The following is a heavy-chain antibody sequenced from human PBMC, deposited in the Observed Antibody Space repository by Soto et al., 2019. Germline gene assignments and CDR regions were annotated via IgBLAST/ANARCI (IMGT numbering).Heavy chain of an antibody. J-gene: IGHJ4*02. V-gene: IGHV1-18*01. CDR2: ISAYNGNT. CDR1: GYTFTSYG. CDR3: ARERYCSGGSCYLLLDY. D-gene: IGHD2-15*01. Sequence: RASVKVSCKASGYTFTSYGISWVRQAPGQGLEWMGWISAYNGNTNYAQKLQGRVTMTTDTSTSTAYMELRSLRSDDTAVYYCARERYCSGGSCYLLLDYWGQGTLVTVSS.